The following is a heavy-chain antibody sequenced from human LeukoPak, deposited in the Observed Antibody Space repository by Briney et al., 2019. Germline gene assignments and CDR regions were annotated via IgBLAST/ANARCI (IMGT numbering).Heavy chain of an antibody. D-gene: IGHD6-13*01. CDR2: IYYSGST. J-gene: IGHJ4*02. Sequence: PSETLSLTCTVSGDSMNEYYWSWIRQPPGKGLEWIGYIYYSGSTNYNPSLKSRVTISVDTSKNQFSLKLSSVTAADTAVYYCAREQGLGAAAGIVWGQGTLVTVSS. V-gene: IGHV4-59*01. CDR1: GDSMNEYY. CDR3: AREQGLGAAAGIV.